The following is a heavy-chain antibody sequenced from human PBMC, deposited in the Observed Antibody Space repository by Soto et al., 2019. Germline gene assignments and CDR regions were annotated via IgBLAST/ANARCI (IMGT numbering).Heavy chain of an antibody. V-gene: IGHV3-21*04. CDR3: AVQMQVVAPGPPSFDD. J-gene: IGHJ4*02. D-gene: IGHD1-1*01. CDR1: GFSFSSYS. Sequence: GGSLRLSCAASGFSFSSYSMNWVRQAPGKGLEWVSSISSSSSYIYYADSVKGRFTISRDNAKNSLYLQMSSLTAEDTAVYYCAVQMQVVAPGPPSFDDWGQGTLVTVSS. CDR2: ISSSSSYI.